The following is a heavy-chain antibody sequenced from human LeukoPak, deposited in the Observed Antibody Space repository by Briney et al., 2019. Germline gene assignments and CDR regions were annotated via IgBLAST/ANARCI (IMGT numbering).Heavy chain of an antibody. V-gene: IGHV3-23*01. J-gene: IGHJ6*03. CDR2: ISGSGGST. CDR1: GFTFSSYA. D-gene: IGHD1-1*01. Sequence: GGSLRLSCAASGFTFSSYAMIWVRQAPGKGLEWVSAISGSGGSTYYADSVKGRFTISRDNSKNTLYLQMNSLRAEDTAVYYCAKDMYNYYYYYMDVWGKGTTVTVSS. CDR3: AKDMYNYYYYYMDV.